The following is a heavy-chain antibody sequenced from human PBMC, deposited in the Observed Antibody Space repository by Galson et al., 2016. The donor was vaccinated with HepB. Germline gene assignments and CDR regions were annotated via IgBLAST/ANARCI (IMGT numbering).Heavy chain of an antibody. D-gene: IGHD3-22*01. CDR1: GFTFSNYG. V-gene: IGHV3-23*01. CDR2: VSGSGDNT. J-gene: IGHJ4*02. Sequence: SLRLSCAASGFTFSNYGMSWVRQAPGKGLEWVSAVSGSGDNTYYADSVKGRFTISRDNSRNTVYVQINSLRAEGTAMYYCTMISWSTSSGFGFWGQGTRVTVSS. CDR3: TMISWSTSSGFGF.